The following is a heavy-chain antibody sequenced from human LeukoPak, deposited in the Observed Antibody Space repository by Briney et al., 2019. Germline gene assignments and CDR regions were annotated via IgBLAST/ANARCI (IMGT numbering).Heavy chain of an antibody. Sequence: GGSLRLSCAASGFSFSSHEMNWLRQAPGKGLEWVSYISVSGTNIFYADSVKGRFTISRDDAKNSLFLQMNSLRAEDTAVYYCARLIAWGQGTLVTVSS. V-gene: IGHV3-48*03. CDR2: ISVSGTNI. CDR1: GFSFSSHE. D-gene: IGHD2/OR15-2a*01. CDR3: ARLIA. J-gene: IGHJ5*02.